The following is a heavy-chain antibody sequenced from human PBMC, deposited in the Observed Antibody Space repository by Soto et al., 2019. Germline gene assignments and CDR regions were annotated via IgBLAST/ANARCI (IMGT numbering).Heavy chain of an antibody. J-gene: IGHJ4*02. V-gene: IGHV3-23*01. CDR2: ISGSGGST. CDR1: GFTFSNYA. D-gene: IGHD5-18*01. CDR3: AKDGYRFGYAYDFYFDF. Sequence: EVQLLDSGGGLVQPGGSLRLSCTASGFTFSNYAMTWVRQATGKGLQWVSAISGSGGSTYYADSVKGRFTIYRDNSTNTLYLQMNSLRAVDTAVYYCAKDGYRFGYAYDFYFDFWGQGTLVTVSS.